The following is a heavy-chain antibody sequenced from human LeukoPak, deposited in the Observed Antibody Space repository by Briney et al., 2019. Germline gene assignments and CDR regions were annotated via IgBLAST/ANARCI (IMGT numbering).Heavy chain of an antibody. CDR1: GFAFTTYG. D-gene: IGHD3-10*01. CDR3: AKDRVYYGSGRFSSTLGY. V-gene: IGHV3-30*18. J-gene: IGHJ4*02. CDR2: ISYDGSNK. Sequence: GKSLRLSCAASGFAFTTYGMHWVRQAPGKGLEWVAVISYDGSNKYYADSVKGRFTISRDNSKNTLYLQMNSLGAEDTAVYYCAKDRVYYGSGRFSSTLGYWGQGTLVTVSS.